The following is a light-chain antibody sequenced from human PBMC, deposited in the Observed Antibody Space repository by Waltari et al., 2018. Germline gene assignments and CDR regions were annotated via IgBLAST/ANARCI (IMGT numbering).Light chain of an antibody. CDR3: LLFFDNSRV. V-gene: IGLV7-43*01. CDR2: RTN. J-gene: IGLJ3*02. CDR1: AGEVTSGHH. Sequence: QTVVTQEPSLTVSPGGTVTLTCASSAGEVTSGHHANWLQQRPGQPPPLLLFRTNDKPPSAPARFSGSRLGGKAALTLSEVQSEDEADYYCLLFFDNSRVFGGGTKLTVL.